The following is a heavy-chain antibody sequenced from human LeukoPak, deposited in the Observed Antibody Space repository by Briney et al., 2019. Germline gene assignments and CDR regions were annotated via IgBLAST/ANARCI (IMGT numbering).Heavy chain of an antibody. Sequence: SETLSLTCTVSGYSISSGYYWGWIRQPPGKGLEWIGSIYHSGSTYYNLSLKSRVTISVDTSKNQFSLKLSSVTAADTAVYYCAGGYGSGSYPIDYWGQGTLVTVSS. V-gene: IGHV4-38-2*02. CDR2: IYHSGST. J-gene: IGHJ4*02. D-gene: IGHD3-10*01. CDR3: AGGYGSGSYPIDY. CDR1: GYSISSGYY.